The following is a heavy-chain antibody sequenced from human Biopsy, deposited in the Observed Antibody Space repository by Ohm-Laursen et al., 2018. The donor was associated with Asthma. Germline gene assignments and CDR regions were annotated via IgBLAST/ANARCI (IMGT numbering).Heavy chain of an antibody. CDR2: ISPVFGAT. CDR1: GGTFGNYA. V-gene: IGHV1-69*06. D-gene: IGHD6-13*01. J-gene: IGHJ6*02. CDR3: ASPSSSREILYYYYNMDI. Sequence: SVKVSCKASGGTFGNYAISWVRQAPGLGLEWMGGISPVFGATNIAQKFQGRVTISADIFTKTAYLEVSSLRSDDTAVYYCASPSSSREILYYYYNMDIWGQGTTVTV.